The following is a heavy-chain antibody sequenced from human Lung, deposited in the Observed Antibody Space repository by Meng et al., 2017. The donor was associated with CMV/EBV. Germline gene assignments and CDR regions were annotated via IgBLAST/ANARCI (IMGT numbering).Heavy chain of an antibody. CDR2: ISSSSRYI. J-gene: IGHJ4*02. Sequence: GGSXRFXFAASGFTFSGYSMNWVRQAPGKGLEWVSMISSSSRYIYYADSVKGRFTISRDNAENSLYLQMNNLRADDTAVYYCATRMGTGYTSDWGQGTLVXVSS. D-gene: IGHD6-19*01. CDR1: GFTFSGYS. V-gene: IGHV3-21*01. CDR3: ATRMGTGYTSD.